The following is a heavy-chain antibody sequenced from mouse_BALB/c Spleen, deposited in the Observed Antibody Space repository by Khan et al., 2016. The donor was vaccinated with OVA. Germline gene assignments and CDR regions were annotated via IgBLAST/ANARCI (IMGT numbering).Heavy chain of an antibody. Sequence: QIQLVQSGAELAKPGASVKMSCKASGYTFTSYWMHWIQQRPGQGLEWIGYINPTSGYTDYNQKFKDKATLTADKSSSTAYMQLSSLTSDDSADYYCEKDRIDYWGQGTALTVAS. CDR1: GYTFTSYW. CDR2: INPTSGYT. V-gene: IGHV1-7*01. J-gene: IGHJ2*01. CDR3: EKDRIDY.